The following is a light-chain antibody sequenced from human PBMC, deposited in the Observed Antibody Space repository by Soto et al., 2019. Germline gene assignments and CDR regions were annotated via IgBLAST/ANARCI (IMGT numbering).Light chain of an antibody. Sequence: DIQLTQSPSFLSASVGDRVTSACRASQGISSYLAWYRQKPGKALKLLIYAASTLQSGVPSRFSGSGSGTEFTLTISSLQPEDFATYYCQQLNSYPPTFGPGTKVDIK. J-gene: IGKJ3*01. CDR2: AAS. CDR1: QGISSY. V-gene: IGKV1-9*01. CDR3: QQLNSYPPT.